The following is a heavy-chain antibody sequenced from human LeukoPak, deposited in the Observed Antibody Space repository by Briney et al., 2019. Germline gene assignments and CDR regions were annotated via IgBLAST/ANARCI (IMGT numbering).Heavy chain of an antibody. CDR1: GYPFTGYY. CDR2: INPNTGGT. V-gene: IGHV1-2*02. D-gene: IGHD7-27*01. CDR3: ARAAGQLGIHHYYYYMNV. Sequence: GASVKVSCKASGYPFTGYYIHWVRQAPGQGLEWMGWINPNTGGTNYAQIFQGRVTMTRDTSISTVYMELSGLTSADTAVFYCARAAGQLGIHHYYYYMNVWGEGTTVTVSS. J-gene: IGHJ6*03.